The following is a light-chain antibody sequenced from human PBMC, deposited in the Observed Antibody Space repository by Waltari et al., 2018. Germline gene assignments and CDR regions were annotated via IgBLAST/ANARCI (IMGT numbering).Light chain of an antibody. J-gene: IGKJ5*01. Sequence: DIQMTQSPSSLSASVGDRVTITCWASQGINNYLAWFQKKPGKGPKSLIYGASSLQSGVPSKFSGSGSGTDFTLTISSLQPEDFATYYCLQYSSYPLTFGQGTRLEIK. CDR1: QGINNY. CDR3: LQYSSYPLT. V-gene: IGKV1-16*02. CDR2: GAS.